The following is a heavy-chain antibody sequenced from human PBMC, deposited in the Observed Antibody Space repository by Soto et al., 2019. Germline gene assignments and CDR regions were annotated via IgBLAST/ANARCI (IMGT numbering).Heavy chain of an antibody. Sequence: QLQLQESGPGLVKPSETLSLTCTVSGGSISSSSYYWGWIRQPPGKGLEWIGSIYYSGSTYYNPSLKSRVTISVAPSNNQFSLKLSSVTAADTAVYYCARSMTTVVTLDYWGQGTLVTVSS. J-gene: IGHJ4*02. CDR1: GGSISSSSYY. CDR3: ARSMTTVVTLDY. V-gene: IGHV4-39*01. D-gene: IGHD4-17*01. CDR2: IYYSGST.